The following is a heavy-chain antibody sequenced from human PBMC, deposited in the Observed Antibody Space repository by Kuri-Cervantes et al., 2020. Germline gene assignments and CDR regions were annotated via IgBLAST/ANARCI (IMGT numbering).Heavy chain of an antibody. D-gene: IGHD3-10*01. CDR2: IYYSGST. V-gene: IGHV4-30-4*01. CDR3: ARGGYYYGSGSYGFYYYGMDV. CDR1: GGSISSGDYY. Sequence: SETLSLTCTVSGGSISSGDYYWSWIRQPPGKGLEWIGYIYYSGSTYYNPSLKSRVTISVDTSKNQFSLKLSSVTAADTAVYYCARGGYYYGSGSYGFYYYGMDVFGQGTTVTVSS. J-gene: IGHJ6*02.